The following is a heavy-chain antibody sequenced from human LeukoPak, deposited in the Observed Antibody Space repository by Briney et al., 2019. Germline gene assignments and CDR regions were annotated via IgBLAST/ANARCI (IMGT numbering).Heavy chain of an antibody. V-gene: IGHV3-9*01. Sequence: PGGTLRLSCAASGFTFDDYAMHWVRQAPGKGLEWVSGISWNSGSIGYADSVKGRFTISRDNAKNSLYLQMNSLRAEDTALYYCAKGARSSSGYTTDWGQGILVTVSS. CDR1: GFTFDDYA. CDR2: ISWNSGSI. J-gene: IGHJ4*02. CDR3: AKGARSSSGYTTD. D-gene: IGHD3-22*01.